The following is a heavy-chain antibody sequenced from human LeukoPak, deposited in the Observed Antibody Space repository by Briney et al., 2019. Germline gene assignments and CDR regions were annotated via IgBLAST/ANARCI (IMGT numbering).Heavy chain of an antibody. J-gene: IGHJ4*02. V-gene: IGHV4-34*01. CDR3: ARVSGGRDFDY. CDR1: GGSISSYY. CDR2: INHSGST. D-gene: IGHD2-15*01. Sequence: SETLSLACTVSGGSISSYYWSWLRQPPGKGLEWIGEINHSGSTNYNPSLKSRVTISVDTSKNQFSLKLSSVTAADTAVYYCARVSGGRDFDYWGQGTLVTVSS.